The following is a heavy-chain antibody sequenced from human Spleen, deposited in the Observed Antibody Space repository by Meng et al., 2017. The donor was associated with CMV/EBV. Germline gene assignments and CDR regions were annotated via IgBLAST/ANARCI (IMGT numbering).Heavy chain of an antibody. D-gene: IGHD3-3*01. CDR1: W. V-gene: IGHV3-15*01. Sequence: WMTWVRQAPGKGLEWFGRIKSKNDRAATDYAAPVKGRFTISRDDSKYTLYLQMDSLTTEDTAVYYCATDHPYYDFWSGYSKYYFDYWGQGTLVTVSS. J-gene: IGHJ4*02. CDR3: ATDHPYYDFWSGYSKYYFDY. CDR2: IKSKNDRAAT.